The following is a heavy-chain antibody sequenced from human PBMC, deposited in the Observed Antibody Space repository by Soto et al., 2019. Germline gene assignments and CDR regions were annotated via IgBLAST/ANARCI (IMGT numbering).Heavy chain of an antibody. CDR1: GFTFTSSA. V-gene: IGHV1-58*01. D-gene: IGHD3-9*01. J-gene: IGHJ6*02. Sequence: SVKVSCKASGFTFTSSAVQWVRQARGQRLEWIGWIVVGSGNTNYAQKFQERVTITRDMSTSTAYMELSSLRSEDTAVYYCAADNGVGDYAILTGRKYYYYGMDVWGQGTTVTVSS. CDR2: IVVGSGNT. CDR3: AADNGVGDYAILTGRKYYYYGMDV.